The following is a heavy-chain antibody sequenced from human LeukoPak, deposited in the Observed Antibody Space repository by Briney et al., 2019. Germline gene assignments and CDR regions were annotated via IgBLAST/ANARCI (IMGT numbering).Heavy chain of an antibody. CDR2: IYSDGNT. D-gene: IGHD2-2*01. V-gene: IGHV3-53*01. CDR1: GFIVSNNY. Sequence: GGSLRLSCAASGFIVSNNYMFWVRLAPGKGLEWVSVIYSDGNTYYADSVKGRFTISRDNSKNTLYLQMNSLRAEDTAVYYCARDGGDTVVVPAALSLMDVWGKGTTVTVSS. J-gene: IGHJ6*03. CDR3: ARDGGDTVVVPAALSLMDV.